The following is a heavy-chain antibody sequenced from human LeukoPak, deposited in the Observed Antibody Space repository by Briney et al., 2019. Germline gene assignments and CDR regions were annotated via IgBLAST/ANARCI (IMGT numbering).Heavy chain of an antibody. Sequence: SETLSLTCAVSGGSISSGDYYWSWIRQPPGKGLEWIGYIYYSGSTYYNPSLKSRVTISVDTSKNQFSLKLSSVTAADTAVYYCARVPFGVVIYFDYWGQGTLVTVSS. CDR2: IYYSGST. CDR1: GGSISSGDYY. D-gene: IGHD3-3*01. V-gene: IGHV4-30-4*08. CDR3: ARVPFGVVIYFDY. J-gene: IGHJ4*02.